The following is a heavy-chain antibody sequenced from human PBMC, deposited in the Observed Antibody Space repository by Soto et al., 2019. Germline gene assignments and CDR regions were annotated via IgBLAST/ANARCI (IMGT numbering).Heavy chain of an antibody. CDR1: GDSISDYY. CDR2: FYSSQRT. Sequence: PSETLSLTCTISGDSISDYYWTWIRQSAGRGPEWIGRFYSSQRTDYNPSLRNRVTFLLDTSKRQFSLTLTFVTAADTAVYYCARASCFTSPDHGGQGALVAVSS. V-gene: IGHV4-4*07. D-gene: IGHD3-16*01. CDR3: ARASCFTSPDH. J-gene: IGHJ4*02.